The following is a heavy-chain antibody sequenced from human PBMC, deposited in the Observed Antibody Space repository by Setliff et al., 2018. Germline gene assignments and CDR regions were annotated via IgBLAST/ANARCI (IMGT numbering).Heavy chain of an antibody. V-gene: IGHV3-20*04. D-gene: IGHD3-3*01. Sequence: GGSLRLSCAASGFTFDDYGMSWVRQAPGKGLEWVSGINWNGGSTGYADPVKGRFTISRDNAKNSLYLQMNSLRAEDTALYYCARGGNNFWSGYLRRVYYYMDVWGKGTTVTVSS. J-gene: IGHJ6*03. CDR1: GFTFDDYG. CDR3: ARGGNNFWSGYLRRVYYYMDV. CDR2: INWNGGST.